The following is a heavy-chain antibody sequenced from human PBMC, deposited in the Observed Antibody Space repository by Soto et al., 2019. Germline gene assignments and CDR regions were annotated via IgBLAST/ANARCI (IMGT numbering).Heavy chain of an antibody. CDR3: TRDRFYGSGSYPRGMDV. CDR2: ISGSSGAI. D-gene: IGHD3-10*01. J-gene: IGHJ6*02. CDR1: GFTFSSYS. V-gene: IGHV3-48*01. Sequence: EGQLVESGGGLAQPGGSLRLSCAASGFTFSSYSMSWVRQAPGKGLEWVSYISGSSGAIYYADSVKGRFTISRDNAKNSLFLQMDSLRAEDTAVYYCTRDRFYGSGSYPRGMDVWGLGTTVTVSS.